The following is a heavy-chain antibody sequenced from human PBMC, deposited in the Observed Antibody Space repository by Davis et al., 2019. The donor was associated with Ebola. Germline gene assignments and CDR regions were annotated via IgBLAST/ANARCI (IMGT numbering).Heavy chain of an antibody. Sequence: GGSLRLSCAASGFTFSSYWMSWVRQAPGKGLEWVANIKQDGSEKYYVDSVKSRFTISRDNAKNSLYLQMNSLRAEDTAVYYCARDLPFIVGGMDVWGQGTTVTVSS. V-gene: IGHV3-7*01. CDR3: ARDLPFIVGGMDV. D-gene: IGHD2-15*01. CDR1: GFTFSSYW. J-gene: IGHJ6*02. CDR2: IKQDGSEK.